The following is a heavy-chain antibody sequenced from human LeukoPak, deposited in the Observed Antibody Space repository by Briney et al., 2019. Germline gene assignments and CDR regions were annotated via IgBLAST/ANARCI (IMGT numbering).Heavy chain of an antibody. J-gene: IGHJ4*02. Sequence: SETLSLTCAVYGGSFSGYYWSWIRQPPGEGLEWIGEINHSGSTNYNPSLKSRVTISVDTSKNQFSLKLSSVTAADTAVYYCARLLKTDSSSDYWGQGTLVTVSS. CDR3: ARLLKTDSSSDY. CDR1: GGSFSGYY. D-gene: IGHD6-6*01. V-gene: IGHV4-34*01. CDR2: INHSGST.